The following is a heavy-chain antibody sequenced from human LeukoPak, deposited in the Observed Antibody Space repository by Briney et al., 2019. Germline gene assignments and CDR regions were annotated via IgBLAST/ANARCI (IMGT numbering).Heavy chain of an antibody. V-gene: IGHV3-7*03. CDR1: GFTFSSHW. CDR3: ARDGDTSGWYA. Sequence: GGSLRLSCAASGFTFSSHWISWVRQAPGKGLEWVAHINQDGSQKSYVDSVEGRFAISRDNAKNSLYLQMNSLRAEDTAIYYCARDGDTSGWYAWGQGILVTVSS. D-gene: IGHD6-19*01. J-gene: IGHJ5*02. CDR2: INQDGSQK.